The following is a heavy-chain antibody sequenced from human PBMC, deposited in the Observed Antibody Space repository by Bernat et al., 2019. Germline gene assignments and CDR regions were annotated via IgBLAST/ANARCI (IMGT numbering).Heavy chain of an antibody. J-gene: IGHJ4*02. CDR1: GFTFRNHG. CDR2: ISYDGSNK. CDR3: AKGLNSGWAIDY. V-gene: IGHV3-30*18. Sequence: VQLVESGGGGVQPGESLRLSCAASGFTFRNHGMHWVRQAPGKGLEWVAVISYDGSNKYYADSVKGRFTISRDNSKNTLYLQMNSLRAEDTAVYYCAKGLNSGWAIDYWGQGTLVTVSS. D-gene: IGHD6-19*01.